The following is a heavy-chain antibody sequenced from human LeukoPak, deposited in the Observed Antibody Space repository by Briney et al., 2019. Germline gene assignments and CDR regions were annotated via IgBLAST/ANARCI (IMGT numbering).Heavy chain of an antibody. CDR2: IGGSGGRT. Sequence: GGSLRLSCAASGFTFSAYAMSWVRQAPGKGLEWVSGIGGSGGRTYYADSVKGRFTISRDNSKNTLYLQMNSLRAEDTAVYYCAKELSGGWPFDYWGQGTLVTVSS. CDR3: AKELSGGWPFDY. CDR1: GFTFSAYA. V-gene: IGHV3-23*01. J-gene: IGHJ4*02. D-gene: IGHD6-19*01.